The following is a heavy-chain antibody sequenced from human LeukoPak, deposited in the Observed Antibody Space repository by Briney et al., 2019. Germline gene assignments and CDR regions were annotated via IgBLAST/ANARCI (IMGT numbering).Heavy chain of an antibody. CDR2: IYYSGST. V-gene: IGHV4-59*12. D-gene: IGHD1-1*01. J-gene: IGHJ3*02. CDR1: GGSISSYY. CDR3: ARDSPERSFDI. Sequence: PSETLSLTCTVSGGSISSYYWSWIRQPPGKGLEWIGYIYYSGSTNYNPSLKSRVTISVDTSKNQFSLKLSSVTAADTAVYYCARDSPERSFDIWGQGTMVTVSS.